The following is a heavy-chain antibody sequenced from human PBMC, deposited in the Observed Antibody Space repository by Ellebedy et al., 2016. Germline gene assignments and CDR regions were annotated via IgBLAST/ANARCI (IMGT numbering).Heavy chain of an antibody. J-gene: IGHJ4*02. CDR2: IYHSGST. Sequence: SETLSLXXAVSGGSISSGGYSWSWIRQPPGKGLEWIGYIYHSGSTYYNPSLKSRVTISVDRSKNQFSLKLSSVTAADTAVYYCARGHPYYDFWSGYYTGRFDYWGQGTLVTVSS. CDR1: GGSISSGGYS. D-gene: IGHD3-3*01. CDR3: ARGHPYYDFWSGYYTGRFDY. V-gene: IGHV4-30-2*01.